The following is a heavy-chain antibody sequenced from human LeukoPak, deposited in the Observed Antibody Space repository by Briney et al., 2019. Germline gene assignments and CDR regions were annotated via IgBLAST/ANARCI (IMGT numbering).Heavy chain of an antibody. CDR1: GFTFSSYW. J-gene: IGHJ4*02. CDR2: INTDGSTT. V-gene: IGHV3-74*01. Sequence: PGCSLRLACAASGFTFSSYWMHWLRQAPGKWLVWVSRINTDGSTTNYADSVKGRFTISRDNAENTLYLQMNSLRAEDPAVYYCARGSPAAVWGQGALVTVSS. CDR3: ARGSPAAV. D-gene: IGHD6-25*01.